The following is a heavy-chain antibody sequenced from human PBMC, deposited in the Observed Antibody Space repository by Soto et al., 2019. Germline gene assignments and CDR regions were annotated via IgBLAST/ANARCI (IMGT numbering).Heavy chain of an antibody. J-gene: IGHJ5*02. CDR2: INQDGSDK. Sequence: PGGSLRLYCGVSGFNCSGYWLTWVRQAPGKGLEWVANINQDGSDKYYVDSVKGRFTISRDNAINSLYLQMNSLRAEDMAIYYCARDYSNPKGRFDPWGQGTLVTVSS. D-gene: IGHD4-4*01. CDR1: GFNCSGYW. CDR3: ARDYSNPKGRFDP. V-gene: IGHV3-7*01.